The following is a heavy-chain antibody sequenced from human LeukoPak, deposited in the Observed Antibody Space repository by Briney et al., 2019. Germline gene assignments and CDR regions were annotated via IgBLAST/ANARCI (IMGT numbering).Heavy chain of an antibody. V-gene: IGHV3-30*18. CDR1: GFTFSTYG. D-gene: IGHD3-16*01. Sequence: GGSLRLSCAASGFTFSTYGMHWVRQAPGMGLEWVAIISYDGSNKYYADSVKGRFTISRDNSRNTLYLQMNSLRAEDTALYYCAKVRVDAYVSPNDYWGQGTLVTDSS. CDR2: ISYDGSNK. J-gene: IGHJ4*02. CDR3: AKVRVDAYVSPNDY.